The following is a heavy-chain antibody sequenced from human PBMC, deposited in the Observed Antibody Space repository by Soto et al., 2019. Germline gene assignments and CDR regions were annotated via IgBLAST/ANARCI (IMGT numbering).Heavy chain of an antibody. CDR3: ARNSYHYDSSGQLGMDV. CDR2: IWYDGSNK. V-gene: IGHV3-33*01. Sequence: QVQLVESGGGVVQPGRSLRLSCAASGFTFSSNGMHWVRQAPGKGLEWVAVIWYDGSNKYYADSVKGRFTISRDNSKNTLYLQMNSLRAEDTAVYYCARNSYHYDSSGQLGMDVWGQGTTVTVSS. D-gene: IGHD3-22*01. J-gene: IGHJ6*02. CDR1: GFTFSSNG.